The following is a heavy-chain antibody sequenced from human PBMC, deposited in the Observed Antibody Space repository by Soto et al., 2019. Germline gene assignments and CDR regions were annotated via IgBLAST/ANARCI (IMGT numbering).Heavy chain of an antibody. D-gene: IGHD2-15*01. V-gene: IGHV3-23*01. CDR1: GFTFSSYA. CDR3: ATKAEGYCSGGSCYSDYHY. CDR2: ISGSGGST. J-gene: IGHJ4*02. Sequence: GGSLRLSCAASGFTFSSYAMSWVRQAPGKGLEWVSAISGSGGSTYYADSVKGRFTISRDNSKNTLYLQMNSLRAEDTAVYYCATKAEGYCSGGSCYSDYHYWGQGTLVTVSS.